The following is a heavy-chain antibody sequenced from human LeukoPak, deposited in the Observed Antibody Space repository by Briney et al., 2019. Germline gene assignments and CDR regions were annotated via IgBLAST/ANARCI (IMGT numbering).Heavy chain of an antibody. J-gene: IGHJ2*01. CDR2: IHSDGSST. CDR3: ARVDYSSPWYFDL. V-gene: IGHV3-74*01. Sequence: LPGEALRHSSVASGFTFSSYWMHWVRQAPGKGLVWVSRIHSDGSSTSYADSVKGRFTISRDNAKNTLYLQMNSLRAEDTAVYYCARVDYSSPWYFDLWGRGTLVTVSS. D-gene: IGHD6-13*01. CDR1: GFTFSSYW.